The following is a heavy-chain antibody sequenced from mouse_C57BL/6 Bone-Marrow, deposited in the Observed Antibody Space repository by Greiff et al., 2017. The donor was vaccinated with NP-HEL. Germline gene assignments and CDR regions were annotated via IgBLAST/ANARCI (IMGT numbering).Heavy chain of an antibody. V-gene: IGHV1-64*01. J-gene: IGHJ3*01. CDR3: ASSSGYRRTWFAY. CDR1: GYTFTSYW. Sequence: QVQLQQPGAELVKPGASVKLSCKASGYTFTSYWMHWVKQRPGQGLEWIGMIHPNSGSTNYNEKFKSKATLTVDKSSSTAYMQLSSLTSEDSAVYYCASSSGYRRTWFAYWGQGILVTVSA. CDR2: IHPNSGST. D-gene: IGHD3-2*02.